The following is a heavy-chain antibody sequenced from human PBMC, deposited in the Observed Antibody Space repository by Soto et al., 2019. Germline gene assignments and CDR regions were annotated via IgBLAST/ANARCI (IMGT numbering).Heavy chain of an antibody. J-gene: IGHJ6*02. CDR3: ARTGYCSGGSCYSSDYYYYYGMDV. D-gene: IGHD2-15*01. Sequence: QVQLVQSGAEVKKPGASVKVSCKASGYTFTSYGISWVRQAPGQGLEWMGWISVYNGNTNYAQKLQGRVTMTTDTSTSTAYMELRSLRSDDTAVYYCARTGYCSGGSCYSSDYYYYYGMDVWGQGTTVTVSS. CDR1: GYTFTSYG. CDR2: ISVYNGNT. V-gene: IGHV1-18*01.